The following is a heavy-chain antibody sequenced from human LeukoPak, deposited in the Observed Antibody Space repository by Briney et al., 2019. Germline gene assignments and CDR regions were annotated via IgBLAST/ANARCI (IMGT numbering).Heavy chain of an antibody. CDR1: GGSISSSSYY. CDR2: IYYSGST. J-gene: IGHJ6*03. CDR3: ARLTVVVNHYYHMDV. V-gene: IGHV4-39*07. D-gene: IGHD2-21*01. Sequence: SETLSLTCTVSGGSISSSSYYWGWIRQPPGKGLEWIGSIYYSGSTYYNPSLKSRVTISVDTSKNQFSLKLSSVTAADTAVYYCARLTVVVNHYYHMDVWGKGTTVTVSS.